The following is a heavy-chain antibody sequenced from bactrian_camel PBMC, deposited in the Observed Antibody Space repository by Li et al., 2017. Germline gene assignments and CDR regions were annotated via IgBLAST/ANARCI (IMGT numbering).Heavy chain of an antibody. V-gene: IGHV3S42*01. CDR2: LGNLGTP. J-gene: IGHJ4*01. CDR3: AAGRRGDWCSRDYLERYGY. CDR1: GFTAGGRC. D-gene: IGHD4*01. Sequence: DVQLVESGGGLVQPGGSLRLSCTVSGFTAGGRCMGWFRQAPGKAREGVAALGNLGTPIYGDSAKGRFNISVDDSKNILYLQMNNLQPEDTGMYYCAAGRRGDWCSRDYLERYGYWDQGTQVTVS.